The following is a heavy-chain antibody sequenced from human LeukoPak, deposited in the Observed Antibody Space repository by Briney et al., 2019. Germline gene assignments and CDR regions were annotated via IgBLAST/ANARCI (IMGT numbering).Heavy chain of an antibody. CDR3: ARPRRGYSYGPRPYYYYYMDV. CDR1: GGSFSGYY. V-gene: IGHV4-34*01. Sequence: SETLSLTCAVYGGSFSGYYWSWIRQPPGKGLEWIGEINHSGSTNYNPSLKSRVTISVDTSKNQFSLKLSSVTAADTAVYYCARPRRGYSYGPRPYYYYYMDVWGKGTTVTISS. CDR2: INHSGST. J-gene: IGHJ6*03. D-gene: IGHD5-18*01.